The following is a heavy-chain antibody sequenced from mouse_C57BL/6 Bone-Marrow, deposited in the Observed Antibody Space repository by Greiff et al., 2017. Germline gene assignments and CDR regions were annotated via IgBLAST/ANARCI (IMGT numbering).Heavy chain of an antibody. CDR1: EYEFPSHD. CDR3: ARLYYYGSSYAMDY. J-gene: IGHJ4*01. D-gene: IGHD1-1*01. V-gene: IGHV5-2*01. CDR2: INSDGGST. Sequence: EVHLVESGGGLVQPGESLKLSCESNEYEFPSHDMSWVRKTPEKRLELVAAINSDGGSTYYPDTMERRFIISRDNTKKTLYLQMRSLRSEDTALDYCARLYYYGSSYAMDYWGQGTSVTVSS.